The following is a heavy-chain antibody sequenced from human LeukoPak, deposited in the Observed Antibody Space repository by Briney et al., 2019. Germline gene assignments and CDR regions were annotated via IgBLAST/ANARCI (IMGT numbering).Heavy chain of an antibody. CDR2: ISSSSSTI. J-gene: IGHJ5*02. D-gene: IGHD2-2*01. Sequence: GGSLRLSCAASGFTLSTYSMNWVRQAPGKGREGVSYISSSSSTIYYADSVKGRFTISRDNAKNSLYLQMNSLRAEDTAVYYCARDIVVVPAATHRRGNWFDPWGQGTLVTVSS. CDR3: ARDIVVVPAATHRRGNWFDP. CDR1: GFTLSTYS. V-gene: IGHV3-48*04.